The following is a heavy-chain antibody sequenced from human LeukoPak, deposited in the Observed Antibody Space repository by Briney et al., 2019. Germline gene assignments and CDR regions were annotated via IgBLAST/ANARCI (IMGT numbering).Heavy chain of an antibody. CDR3: AKDVKDIVLMVYAIGLDY. Sequence: GGSLRLSCAASGFTFDDYAMHWVRQAPGKGLEWVSLISGDGGSTYYADSVKGRFTISRDNSKNSLYLQMNSLRTEDTALYYCAKDVKDIVLMVYAIGLDYWGQGTLVIVSS. CDR2: ISGDGGST. CDR1: GFTFDDYA. D-gene: IGHD2-8*01. V-gene: IGHV3-43*02. J-gene: IGHJ4*02.